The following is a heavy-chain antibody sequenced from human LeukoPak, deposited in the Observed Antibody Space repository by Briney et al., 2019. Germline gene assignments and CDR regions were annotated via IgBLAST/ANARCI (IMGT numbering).Heavy chain of an antibody. CDR3: ARDRLRGSHHDINWFDP. CDR2: IIPIFGTA. D-gene: IGHD2-15*01. Sequence: ASVKVSCKASGGTFSSYAISWVRQAPGQGLEWMGGIIPIFGTANYAQKFQGRVTITADKSTSTAYMELSSLRSEDTAVYYCARDRLRGSHHDINWFDPWGQGTLVTVSS. CDR1: GGTFSSYA. V-gene: IGHV1-69*06. J-gene: IGHJ5*02.